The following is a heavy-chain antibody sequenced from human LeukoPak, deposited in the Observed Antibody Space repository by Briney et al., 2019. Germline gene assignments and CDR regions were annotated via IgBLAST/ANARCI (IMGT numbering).Heavy chain of an antibody. CDR2: IIPIFGTT. J-gene: IGHJ4*02. Sequence: SVKVSCKASGGTLYSYAISWVRQAPGQGLEWMGGIIPIFGTTNYAQKFQGRVTITADESTNTAYMELSSLRSEDTAVYYCGRSYDSSGYYSVHWGQGTLVTVSS. CDR1: GGTLYSYA. V-gene: IGHV1-69*13. D-gene: IGHD3-22*01. CDR3: GRSYDSSGYYSVH.